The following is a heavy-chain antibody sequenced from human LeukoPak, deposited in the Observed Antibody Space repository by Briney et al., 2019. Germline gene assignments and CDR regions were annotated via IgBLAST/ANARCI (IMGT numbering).Heavy chain of an antibody. D-gene: IGHD6-13*01. J-gene: IGHJ4*02. CDR3: AKNAWYCLDY. CDR1: GDSISNNIW. V-gene: IGHV4-4*02. CDR2: IFHSGST. Sequence: SETLSLTCTVSGDSISNNIWWSWVRQPPGNGLEWIGEIFHSGSTNYNPSLKSRVTISLDKSKNQVALRVDSLTAADTAVYYCAKNAWYCLDYWGQGTLVTVSS.